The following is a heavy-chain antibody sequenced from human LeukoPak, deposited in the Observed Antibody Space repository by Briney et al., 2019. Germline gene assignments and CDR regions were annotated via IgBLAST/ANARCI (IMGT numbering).Heavy chain of an antibody. J-gene: IGHJ4*02. CDR3: ARGEEGGIIVVL. CDR2: INPHNGGT. V-gene: IGHV1-2*02. D-gene: IGHD3-22*01. CDR1: GYTFTGYY. Sequence: ASVKVSCKASGYTFTGYYLHWVRQAPGQGLEWMGWINPHNGGTNYAQKLQGRVTMTRDTSITTAYMELSRLRSDDTAVYYCARGEEGGIIVVLWGQGTLVTVSS.